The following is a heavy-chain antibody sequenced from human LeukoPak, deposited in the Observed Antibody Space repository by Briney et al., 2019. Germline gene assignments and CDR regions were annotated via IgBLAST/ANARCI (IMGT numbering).Heavy chain of an antibody. V-gene: IGHV1-18*01. CDR1: GYTFTSYG. D-gene: IGHD3-3*01. J-gene: IGHJ5*02. CDR2: ISAYNGNT. CDR3: ARAGETIFGAPNWFDP. Sequence: ASVKVSCKASGYTFTSYGISWVRQAPGQGLEWMGWISAYNGNTNYAQKLQGRVTMTTDTSTSTAYMELRSLRSDDTAVYYCARAGETIFGAPNWFDPWGQGTLVTISS.